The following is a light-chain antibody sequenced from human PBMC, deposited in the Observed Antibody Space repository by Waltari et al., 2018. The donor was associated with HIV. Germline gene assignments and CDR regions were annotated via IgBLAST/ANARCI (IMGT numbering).Light chain of an antibody. Sequence: DIQMTQSPSSLSASIGARVTITCQASQDISNYLSWYQHKPGKAPNLLIYDASNLKTGVPSRFSGSGSGTYFTFTISSLQPEDIATYYCQQSDDLVSLTFGGGTKVEIK. CDR2: DAS. CDR1: QDISNY. J-gene: IGKJ4*01. V-gene: IGKV1-33*01. CDR3: QQSDDLVSLT.